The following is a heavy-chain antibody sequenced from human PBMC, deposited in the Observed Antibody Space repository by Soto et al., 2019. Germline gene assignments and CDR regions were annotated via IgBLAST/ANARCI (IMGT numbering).Heavy chain of an antibody. CDR2: IYPGDSDT. D-gene: IGHD3-3*01. Sequence: GESLKISCKGSGYSFTSYWMGWVRQMPGKGLEWMGIIYPGDSDTRYSPSFQGQVTISRDNAKNSLYLQMNSLRAEDTAVYYCARDPRDFWSGYYTSYFDYWGQGTLVTVSS. CDR1: GYSFTSYW. CDR3: ARDPRDFWSGYYTSYFDY. V-gene: IGHV5-51*01. J-gene: IGHJ4*02.